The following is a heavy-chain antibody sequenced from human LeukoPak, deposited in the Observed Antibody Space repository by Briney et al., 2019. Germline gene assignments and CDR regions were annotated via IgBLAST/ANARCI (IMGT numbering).Heavy chain of an antibody. Sequence: SQTLSLTCAISGDSVSRDSIAWNWVRQSPSRGLEWLGRTYYRSKWFYEYALSVKSRITINPDTSKNQFSLKLNSVTPEDTAVYYCARDTVAGNYFGYWGQGTLVTVSS. CDR2: TYYRSKWFY. CDR3: ARDTVAGNYFGY. J-gene: IGHJ4*02. D-gene: IGHD6-19*01. V-gene: IGHV6-1*01. CDR1: GDSVSRDSIA.